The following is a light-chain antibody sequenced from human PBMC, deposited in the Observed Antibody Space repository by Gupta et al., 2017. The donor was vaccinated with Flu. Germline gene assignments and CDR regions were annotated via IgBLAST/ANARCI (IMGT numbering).Light chain of an antibody. CDR3: LQSYSTPLLT. V-gene: IGKV1-39*01. CDR1: QSISNY. Sequence: SSLSASVGDRVTITCRASQSISNYLNWYQKKPGEAPKLLVYRASSLQSGVPSRFSGSGSGTDFTLTISSLQPEDCATYFCLQSYSTPLLTFGPGTXVDIK. CDR2: RAS. J-gene: IGKJ3*01.